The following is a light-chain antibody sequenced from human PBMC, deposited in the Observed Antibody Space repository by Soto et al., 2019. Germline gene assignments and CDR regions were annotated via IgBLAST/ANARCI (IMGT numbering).Light chain of an antibody. V-gene: IGKV3-20*01. CDR2: GAS. CDR1: QNVDSSY. CDR3: HQYGSSPQT. Sequence: EIVFSQSPCTLSLSPGERATLSCRASQNVDSSYLAWYQQKPGQAPSLLIYGASSRATGIPDRFSGSGSGTEFTLTVDRLEPEDFAVYYCHQYGSSPQTFGRGTKVDIK. J-gene: IGKJ1*01.